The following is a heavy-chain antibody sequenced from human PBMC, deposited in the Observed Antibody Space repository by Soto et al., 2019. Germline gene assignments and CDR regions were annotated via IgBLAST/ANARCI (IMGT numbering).Heavy chain of an antibody. CDR3: AIGFSSSTSLERAAS. Sequence: ASVQLCCKASGYTFISYYIHWVRQAPGQGLEWMGTIDPRDRSTRYAQEFQGRVTMTSDTSTSTAYMELSSLRSDDTAVYYCAIGFSSSTSLERAASSAQG. CDR1: GYTFISYY. CDR2: IDPRDRST. D-gene: IGHD2-2*01. J-gene: IGHJ5*02. V-gene: IGHV1-46*01.